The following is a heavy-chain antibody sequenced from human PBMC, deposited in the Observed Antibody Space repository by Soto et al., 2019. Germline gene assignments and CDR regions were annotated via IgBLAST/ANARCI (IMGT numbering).Heavy chain of an antibody. V-gene: IGHV1-69*13. CDR1: GGTFSSYA. CDR2: IIPIFGTA. J-gene: IGHJ5*02. CDR3: ARECCTNGVSHNWFDP. D-gene: IGHD2-8*01. Sequence: ASVKVSCKASGGTFSSYAISWVRQAPGQGLEWMGGIIPIFGTANYAQKFQGRVTITADESTSTAYMELSSLRSEDTAVYYCARECCTNGVSHNWFDPWGQGTMVTAPQ.